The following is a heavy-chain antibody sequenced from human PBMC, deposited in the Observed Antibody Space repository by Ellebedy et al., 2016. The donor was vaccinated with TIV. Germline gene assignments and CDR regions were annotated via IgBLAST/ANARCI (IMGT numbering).Heavy chain of an antibody. CDR1: GGSFSGHY. CDR3: TKDSGFVAAAGTGY. CDR2: ISSSSSYT. D-gene: IGHD6-13*01. J-gene: IGHJ4*02. V-gene: IGHV3-11*05. Sequence: PSETLSLTCAAYGGSFSGHYWGWIRQAPGRGLEWVSYISSSSSYTNYADSVKGRFTISRDNAKNSLYLQMNSLRVEDTAVYYCTKDSGFVAAAGTGYWGPGTLVTVSS.